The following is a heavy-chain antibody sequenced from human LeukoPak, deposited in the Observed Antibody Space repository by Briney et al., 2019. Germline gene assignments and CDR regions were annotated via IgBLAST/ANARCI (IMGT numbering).Heavy chain of an antibody. Sequence: SVTVSCKASGGTFSSYAISWVRQAHGQGLEWMGGIIPIFGTANYAQKFQGRVTITADKSTSTAYMELSTLRSEDTAVYYCARDSGNDFCANWGQGTLVTVPS. J-gene: IGHJ4*02. D-gene: IGHD1-1*01. CDR1: GGTFSSYA. CDR3: ARDSGNDFCAN. V-gene: IGHV1-69*06. CDR2: IIPIFGTA.